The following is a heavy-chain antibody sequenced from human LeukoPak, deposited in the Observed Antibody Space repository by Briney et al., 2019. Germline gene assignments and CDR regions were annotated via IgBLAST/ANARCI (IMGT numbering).Heavy chain of an antibody. CDR3: ERRFDY. Sequence: GGSLRLSCAASGFTFSSYGMIWVRQAPGKGLEWVSGISGSGGSTYLADSVKGRFTISRDDAKNSLYLQMDSLRAEDTAVYYCERRFDYWGQGTLVTVSS. V-gene: IGHV3-23*01. J-gene: IGHJ4*02. CDR1: GFTFSSYG. CDR2: ISGSGGST.